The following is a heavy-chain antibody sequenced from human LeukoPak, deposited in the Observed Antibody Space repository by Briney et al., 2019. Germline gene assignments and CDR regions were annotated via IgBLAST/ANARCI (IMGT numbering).Heavy chain of an antibody. V-gene: IGHV4-39*01. CDR1: GGSISSSSYY. D-gene: IGHD6-13*01. CDR3: ARGYGAAAGGTYNWFDP. Sequence: SETPSLTCTVSGGSISSSSYYWGWIRQPPGKGLEWIGSIYYSGSTYYNPSLKSRVTISVDTSKNQFSLKLSSVTAADTAVYYCARGYGAAAGGTYNWFDPWGQGTLVTVSS. CDR2: IYYSGST. J-gene: IGHJ5*02.